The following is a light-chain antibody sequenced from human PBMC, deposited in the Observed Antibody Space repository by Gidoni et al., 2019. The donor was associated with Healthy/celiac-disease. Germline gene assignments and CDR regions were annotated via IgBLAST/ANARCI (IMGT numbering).Light chain of an antibody. Sequence: DIQMTQSPSSLSASGGDRVTITCRASQSISSYLNWYQQKPGKAPKLLIYAASSLQSGVPSRFSGSGSGTDFTLTIISLQPEDFATYYCQQSYSTLVTFGQGTKLEIK. CDR2: AAS. CDR1: QSISSY. J-gene: IGKJ2*01. V-gene: IGKV1-39*01. CDR3: QQSYSTLVT.